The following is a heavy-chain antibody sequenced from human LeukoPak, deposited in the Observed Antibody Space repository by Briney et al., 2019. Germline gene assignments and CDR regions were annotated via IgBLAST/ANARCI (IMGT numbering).Heavy chain of an antibody. CDR2: INPNSGGT. CDR1: GYTFTGYY. D-gene: IGHD6-13*01. CDR3: ARELEQLVRNYYYYYGMDV. V-gene: IGHV1-2*02. J-gene: IGHJ6*02. Sequence: ASVKVSCKASGYTFTGYYMHWVRQAPGQGLEWMGWINPNSGGTNYAQKFQGRVTMTRNTSISTAYMELSSLRSEDTAVYYCARELEQLVRNYYYYYGMDVWGQGTTVTVSS.